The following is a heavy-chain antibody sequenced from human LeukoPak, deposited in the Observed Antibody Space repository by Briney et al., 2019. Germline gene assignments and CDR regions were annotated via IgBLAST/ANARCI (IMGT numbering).Heavy chain of an antibody. CDR2: IYHSGST. J-gene: IGHJ1*01. CDR1: GGSISSGGYS. D-gene: IGHD3-22*01. V-gene: IGHV4-30-2*01. Sequence: PSETLSLTCTVSGGSISSGGYSWSWIRQPPGKGLEWIGYIYHSGSTYYNPSLKSRVTISVDRSKNQFSLKLSSVTAADTAVYYCASGGWNYYDSSGYPDEHWGQGTPVTVSS. CDR3: ASGGWNYYDSSGYPDEH.